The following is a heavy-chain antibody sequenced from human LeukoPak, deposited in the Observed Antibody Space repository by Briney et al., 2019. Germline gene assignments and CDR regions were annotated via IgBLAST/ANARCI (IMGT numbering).Heavy chain of an antibody. V-gene: IGHV3-30*18. D-gene: IGHD6-19*01. J-gene: IGHJ6*02. Sequence: GGSLRLSCAASGFSFSSYGMHWVRQAPGKGLEWVAVISYDGSNKYYADSVKGRFTISRDNSKNTLYLQMNSLRAEDTAVYYCAKDRGTQQWYYYGMDVWGQGTTVTVSS. CDR3: AKDRGTQQWYYYGMDV. CDR1: GFSFSSYG. CDR2: ISYDGSNK.